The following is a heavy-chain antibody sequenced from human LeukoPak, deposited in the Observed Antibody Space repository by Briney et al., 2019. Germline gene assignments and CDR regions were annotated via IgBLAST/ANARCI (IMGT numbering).Heavy chain of an antibody. CDR2: INPNSGGT. D-gene: IGHD5-18*01. Sequence: GASVKVSCKASGYTFTGYYMHWVGQAPGQGLEWMGWINPNSGGTNYAQKVQGRVTMTRDTSISPAYMELRRLRSDDTAVYYCARSNRVGYSYGYGYFDLWGRGTLVTVSS. CDR3: ARSNRVGYSYGYGYFDL. V-gene: IGHV1-2*02. CDR1: GYTFTGYY. J-gene: IGHJ2*01.